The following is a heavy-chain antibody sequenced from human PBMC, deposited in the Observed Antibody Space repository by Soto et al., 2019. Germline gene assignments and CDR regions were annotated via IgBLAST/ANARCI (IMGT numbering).Heavy chain of an antibody. D-gene: IGHD6-13*01. J-gene: IGHJ4*02. CDR3: AKDQDTFFRPAVGADF. Sequence: QVQLQESGPGLVRPSGALSVTCAVSGDSISRSHWWSWVRQSPGKGLEWIGEISHSGITNYNPSLKSRVTIAGDKAKNQRSLKLTSVTAADTAIYYCAKDQDTFFRPAVGADFWGQGTLVTVSS. CDR2: ISHSGIT. CDR1: GDSISRSHW. V-gene: IGHV4-4*02.